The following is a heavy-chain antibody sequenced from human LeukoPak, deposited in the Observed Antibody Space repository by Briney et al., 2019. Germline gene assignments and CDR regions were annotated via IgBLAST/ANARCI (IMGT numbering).Heavy chain of an antibody. D-gene: IGHD5-18*01. V-gene: IGHV4-4*07. Sequence: PSETLSLTRAVSGGSIRIDCWTWIRQPAGQGLEWIGRIFTGGNTHYNPSLKSRVTISVDTSKNQFSLKLSSVTAADTAVYYCARSGYSYGYLFDYWGQGTLVTVSS. CDR3: ARSGYSYGYLFDY. CDR2: IFTGGNT. CDR1: GGSIRIDC. J-gene: IGHJ4*02.